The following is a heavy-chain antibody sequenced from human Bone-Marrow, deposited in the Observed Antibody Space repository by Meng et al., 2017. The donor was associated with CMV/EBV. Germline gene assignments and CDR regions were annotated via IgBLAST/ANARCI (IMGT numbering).Heavy chain of an antibody. J-gene: IGHJ4*02. Sequence: CKASGGTFSSYAISWVRQAPGQGLEWMGGIIPILGIANYAQKFQGRVTITADKSTSTAYMELSSLRSEDTAVYYCARGNLAIMIFENWGQGTLVTVSS. CDR1: GGTFSSYA. D-gene: IGHD3-16*01. CDR3: ARGNLAIMIFEN. CDR2: IIPILGIA. V-gene: IGHV1-69*10.